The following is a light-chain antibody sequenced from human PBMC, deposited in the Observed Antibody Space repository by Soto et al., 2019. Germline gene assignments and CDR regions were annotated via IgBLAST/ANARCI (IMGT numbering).Light chain of an antibody. J-gene: IGKJ4*01. V-gene: IGKV3-20*01. Sequence: ENVLTQSPGTLSLSPGERATLSCRASQTVDNNFLAWYQHKPGQAPRLLIYGASIRAAAIPDRFSGSGSGTDFTLSISRLEPEDFAIYYCQQYSHWPPLTFGGGTKVEIK. CDR3: QQYSHWPPLT. CDR1: QTVDNNF. CDR2: GAS.